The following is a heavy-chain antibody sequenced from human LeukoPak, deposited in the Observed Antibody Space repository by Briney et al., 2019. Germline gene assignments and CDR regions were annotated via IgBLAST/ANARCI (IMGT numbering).Heavy chain of an antibody. Sequence: GRSLRLSCAASGSTFSSYGMHWVRQAPGKGLEWVAVIWYDGSNKYYADSVKGRFTISRDNSKNTLYLQMNSLRAEDTAAYYCASDVDTAMVNWGQGTLVTVSS. CDR1: GSTFSSYG. D-gene: IGHD5-18*01. J-gene: IGHJ4*02. CDR2: IWYDGSNK. CDR3: ASDVDTAMVN. V-gene: IGHV3-33*01.